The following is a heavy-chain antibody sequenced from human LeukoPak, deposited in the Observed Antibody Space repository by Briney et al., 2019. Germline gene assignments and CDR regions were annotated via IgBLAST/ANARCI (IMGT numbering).Heavy chain of an antibody. V-gene: IGHV3-23*01. Sequence: GGSLRLSCAASGFTFRNYAMSWVRQAPGKGLEWVSTISGSGVDTDYADSVKDRFPISRDNSKNTLYVQMNSLRAEDTAVYYCARGNYGGNSGIDYWGQGTLVTVSS. CDR3: ARGNYGGNSGIDY. J-gene: IGHJ4*02. D-gene: IGHD4-23*01. CDR2: ISGSGVDT. CDR1: GFTFRNYA.